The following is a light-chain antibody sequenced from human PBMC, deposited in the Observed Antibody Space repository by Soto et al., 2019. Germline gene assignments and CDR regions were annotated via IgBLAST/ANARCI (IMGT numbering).Light chain of an antibody. V-gene: IGLV1-44*01. Sequence: QSVLTQPPSASGTPGQTITISCSGTRSSIGSNTVNWYQQFPGTAPKLLIYINDLRPSGVPDRISGSKSGTSASLAISGPQSEDEADYYCAAWDDSLLGVVFGGGTKLTVL. CDR3: AAWDDSLLGVV. CDR1: RSSIGSNT. J-gene: IGLJ2*01. CDR2: IND.